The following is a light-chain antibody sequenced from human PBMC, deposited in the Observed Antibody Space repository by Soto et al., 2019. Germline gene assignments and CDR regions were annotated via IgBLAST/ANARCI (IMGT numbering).Light chain of an antibody. V-gene: IGLV2-11*01. J-gene: IGLJ3*02. Sequence: QSALTQPRSVSGSPGQSVTISCTGTSSDVGGYNYVSWYQQHPGKAPKLMIFDVNKRPSGVPDRFSGSKSGNTASLTISGLQAEDEADYYCCSYAGRYWVFGGGTQLTVL. CDR1: SSDVGGYNY. CDR3: CSYAGRYWV. CDR2: DVN.